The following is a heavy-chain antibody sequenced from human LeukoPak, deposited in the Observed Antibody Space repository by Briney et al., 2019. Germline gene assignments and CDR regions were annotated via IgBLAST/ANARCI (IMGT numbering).Heavy chain of an antibody. Sequence: GGSLRLSCAASGFXFSNYAISWVRQAPGKGLEWVSAISGSGGSTFYADSVKGRFTISRDNSLYLQMNSLRAEDTAVYYCARGRGTYSFDYWGQGTLVTVSS. J-gene: IGHJ4*02. CDR3: ARGRGTYSFDY. CDR1: GFXFSNYA. D-gene: IGHD3-16*01. CDR2: ISGSGGST. V-gene: IGHV3-23*01.